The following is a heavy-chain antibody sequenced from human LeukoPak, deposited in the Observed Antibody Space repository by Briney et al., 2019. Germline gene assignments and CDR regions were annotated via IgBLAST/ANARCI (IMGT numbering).Heavy chain of an antibody. V-gene: IGHV1-18*01. J-gene: IGHJ6*03. CDR2: ISAYNGNT. CDR1: GGTFSSYA. Sequence: ASVKVSCKASGGTFSSYAISWVRQAPGQGLEWMGWISAYNGNTNYAQKLQGRVTMTTDTSTSTAYMELRSLRSDDTAVYYCARDGPLYCSSTSCYVDYYYYMDVWGKGTTVTVSS. CDR3: ARDGPLYCSSTSCYVDYYYYMDV. D-gene: IGHD2-2*01.